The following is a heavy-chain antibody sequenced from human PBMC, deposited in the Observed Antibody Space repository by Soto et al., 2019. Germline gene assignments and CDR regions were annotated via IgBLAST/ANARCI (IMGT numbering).Heavy chain of an antibody. Sequence: ASVKVSCKASGYIFSSYGISWVRQAPGQGLEWMGWVSAYNGNTNYPQKLQGRVTMTTDTSTSTAYMELRSLRSDDTAMYYCGRDHVVRGSYYDYWGQGTLVTVSS. J-gene: IGHJ4*02. CDR2: VSAYNGNT. V-gene: IGHV1-18*01. CDR3: GRDHVVRGSYYDY. CDR1: GYIFSSYG. D-gene: IGHD1-26*01.